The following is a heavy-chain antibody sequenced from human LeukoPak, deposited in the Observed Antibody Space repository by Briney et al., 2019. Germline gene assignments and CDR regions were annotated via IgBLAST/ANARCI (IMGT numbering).Heavy chain of an antibody. D-gene: IGHD2-2*01. CDR1: GYIFINDG. J-gene: IGHJ6*03. V-gene: IGHV1-18*01. Sequence: ASVNVSCKTSGYIFINDGISWVRQAPGQGLDWMGWISPKTGNKIYSQKLQGRVTMTTDTSTRTAYMELRSLTSNDTGIYYCARPAKGDYYYYHMDVWGRGTTVTVSS. CDR2: ISPKTGNK. CDR3: ARPAKGDYYYYHMDV.